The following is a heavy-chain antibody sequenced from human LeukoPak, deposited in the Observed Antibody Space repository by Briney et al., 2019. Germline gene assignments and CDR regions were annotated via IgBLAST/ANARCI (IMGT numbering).Heavy chain of an antibody. CDR1: GGSFSGYY. D-gene: IGHD3-10*01. J-gene: IGHJ4*02. CDR3: ARGAPHYYGSGSYPIGHYFDY. CDR2: INHSGST. Sequence: PSETLSLTCAVYGGSFSGYYWSWIRQPPGKGLEWIGEINHSGSTNYNPSLKSRVTISVDTSKNQFSLKLSSVTAADTAVYYCARGAPHYYGSGSYPIGHYFDYWGQGTLVTVSS. V-gene: IGHV4-34*01.